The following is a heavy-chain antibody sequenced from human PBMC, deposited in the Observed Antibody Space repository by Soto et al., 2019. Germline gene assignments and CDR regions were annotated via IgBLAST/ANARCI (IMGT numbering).Heavy chain of an antibody. CDR1: GGSISSGGYY. V-gene: IGHV4-31*03. D-gene: IGHD4-17*01. CDR3: ARSPEATVTAVDY. J-gene: IGHJ4*02. Sequence: QVQLQESGPGLVKPSQTLPLTCTVSGGSISSGGYYWSWIRQHPGKGLEWFGYIYYGGSTYYNPSLRTRVSISVDPSKNQFSLKLSSLTAADTAVYYCARSPEATVTAVDYWGQGTLVTVSS. CDR2: IYYGGST.